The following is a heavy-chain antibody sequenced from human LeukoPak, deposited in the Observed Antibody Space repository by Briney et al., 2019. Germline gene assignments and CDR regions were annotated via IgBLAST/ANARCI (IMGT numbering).Heavy chain of an antibody. CDR1: GGSISSSY. D-gene: IGHD3-22*01. Sequence: SETLSLTCTVSGGSISSSYWSWIRQPPGKGLEWIGYIYYSGSTNYNPSLKSRVTISVDTSKNQFSLKLSSVTAADTAVYYCARQVAGYYDSSGYYQTVDAFDIWGQGTMVTVSS. CDR3: ARQVAGYYDSSGYYQTVDAFDI. CDR2: IYYSGST. J-gene: IGHJ3*02. V-gene: IGHV4-59*01.